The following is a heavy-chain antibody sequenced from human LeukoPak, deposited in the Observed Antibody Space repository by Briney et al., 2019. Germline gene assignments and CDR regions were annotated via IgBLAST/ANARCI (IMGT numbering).Heavy chain of an antibody. CDR3: VRDRVESSGYYYYYGMDV. J-gene: IGHJ6*02. CDR1: GVSISSSSYY. D-gene: IGHD3-22*01. Sequence: SETLSLTCTVSGVSISSSSYYWGWIRQPPGKGLEWIVSIYYSGSTYYNPSLKSRVIISVDTSKNQFSLKLSSVTAADSAVYYCVRDRVESSGYYYYYGMDVWGQGTTVTVSS. CDR2: IYYSGST. V-gene: IGHV4-39*02.